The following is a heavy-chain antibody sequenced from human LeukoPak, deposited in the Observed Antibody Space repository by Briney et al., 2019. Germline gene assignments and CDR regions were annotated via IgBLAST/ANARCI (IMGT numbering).Heavy chain of an antibody. CDR2: IYPGDSDT. D-gene: IGHD3-10*01. V-gene: IGHV5-51*01. CDR3: ARKFGSGSYYNHFDY. Sequence: GESLKISCKGSGYSFTSSWIGWVRQKPGKGLEWMGIIYPGDSDTRYSPSLQGQVTISADKSISTAYLQWSSLKASDTAMYYCARKFGSGSYYNHFDYWGQGTLVTVSS. J-gene: IGHJ4*02. CDR1: GYSFTSSW.